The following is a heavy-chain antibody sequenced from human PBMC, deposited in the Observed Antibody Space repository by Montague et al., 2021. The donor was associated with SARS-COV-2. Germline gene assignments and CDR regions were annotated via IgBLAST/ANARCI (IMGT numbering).Heavy chain of an antibody. V-gene: IGHV3-33*08. Sequence: SLRLSCVAYGFTFSSYDMHWVRQAPGKGLEWVAVIWYDGSNQYYXDSXKGRFTISRDNSKNTLYLQMNSLRAEDTAVSYCAREYSAPRWFGEYNRYGVDVRGQGTTVTVSS. CDR2: IWYDGSNQ. J-gene: IGHJ6*02. D-gene: IGHD3-10*01. CDR3: AREYSAPRWFGEYNRYGVDV. CDR1: GFTFSSYD.